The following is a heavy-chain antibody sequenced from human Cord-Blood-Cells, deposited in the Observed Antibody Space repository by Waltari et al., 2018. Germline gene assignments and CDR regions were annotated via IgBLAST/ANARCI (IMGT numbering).Heavy chain of an antibody. V-gene: IGHV3-30-3*01. Sequence: QVQLVASGGGVVQPGRSLRLSCAASGFTFSSYAMHWVRQAPGKGLDGVAVISYDGSNKYYADSVKGRFTISRDNSKNTLYLQMNSLRAEDTAVYYCAILPQPGIAAADYYYYYGMDVWGQGTTVTVSS. D-gene: IGHD6-13*01. CDR3: AILPQPGIAAADYYYYYGMDV. J-gene: IGHJ6*02. CDR1: GFTFSSYA. CDR2: ISYDGSNK.